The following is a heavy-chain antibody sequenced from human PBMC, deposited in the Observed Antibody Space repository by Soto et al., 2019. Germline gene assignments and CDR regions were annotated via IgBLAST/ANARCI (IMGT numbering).Heavy chain of an antibody. J-gene: IGHJ5*02. CDR1: GGSISRYY. V-gene: IGHV4-59*01. CDR3: ARAPSWSPPWWFDP. Sequence: PSETLSLTCTVSGGSISRYYWSWIRQPPGKGLEWIGYIYYSWSTNYNPSLKSRVTLSVDTFKNQFSLKLSSVTAADTAVYYCARAPSWSPPWWFDPWGQGTLVTVSS. D-gene: IGHD1-26*01. CDR2: IYYSWST.